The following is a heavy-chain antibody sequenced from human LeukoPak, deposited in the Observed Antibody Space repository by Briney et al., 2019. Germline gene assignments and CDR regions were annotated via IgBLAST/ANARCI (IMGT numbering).Heavy chain of an antibody. CDR3: ARGSPGYYYYYYMDV. CDR2: MNPNSGNT. CDR1: GYTFTSYD. J-gene: IGHJ6*03. D-gene: IGHD2-2*01. V-gene: IGHV1-8*01. Sequence: GASVKFSCKASGYTFTSYDINWVRQATGQGLEWMGWMNPNSGNTGYAQKFQGRVTMTRNTSISTAYMELSSLRSEDTAVYYCARGSPGYYYYYYMDVWGKGTTVTVSS.